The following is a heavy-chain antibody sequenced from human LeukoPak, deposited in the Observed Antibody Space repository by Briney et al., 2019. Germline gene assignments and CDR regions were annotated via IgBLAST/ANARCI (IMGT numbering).Heavy chain of an antibody. Sequence: SETLSLTCAVYGGSFSSYYWSWIRQPAGKGLEWIGRIYTSGSTNYNPSLKSRVTMSVDTSKNQFSLKLSSVTAADTAVYYCARDPATIGYCSGGSCPYGMDVWGQGTTVTVSS. J-gene: IGHJ6*02. D-gene: IGHD2-15*01. CDR3: ARDPATIGYCSGGSCPYGMDV. V-gene: IGHV4-4*07. CDR2: IYTSGST. CDR1: GGSFSSYY.